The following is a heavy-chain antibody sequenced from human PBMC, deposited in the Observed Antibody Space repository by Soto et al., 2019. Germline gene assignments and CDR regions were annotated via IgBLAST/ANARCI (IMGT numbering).Heavy chain of an antibody. J-gene: IGHJ6*02. Sequence: SETLSLTCTVSGGSIISGDYYWSWIRQPPGKGLEWIGYIYYSGDTSYNPSLKSRVTISVDRSKNQFSLKLSSVTAADTAVYYCARATAQLRFLEWFLMDVWGQGTTVTV. CDR2: IYYSGDT. V-gene: IGHV4-30-4*08. CDR1: GGSIISGDYY. D-gene: IGHD3-3*01. CDR3: ARATAQLRFLEWFLMDV.